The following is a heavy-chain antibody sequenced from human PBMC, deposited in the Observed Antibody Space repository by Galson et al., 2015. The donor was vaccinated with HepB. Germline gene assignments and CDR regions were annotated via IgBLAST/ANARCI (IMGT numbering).Heavy chain of an antibody. CDR3: TTPSGYCRGASCSGVDY. V-gene: IGHV3-15*07. D-gene: IGHD2-15*01. Sequence: SLRLSCAASGFTFSYAWMNWVRQAPGKGLEWVGLIKSKSDGGTTDYAAPVKGRFSISRDDSKNTLYLQMNSLKTEDTAVYYCTTPSGYCRGASCSGVDYWGQGTLVTVSS. CDR1: GFTFSYAW. CDR2: IKSKSDGGTT. J-gene: IGHJ4*02.